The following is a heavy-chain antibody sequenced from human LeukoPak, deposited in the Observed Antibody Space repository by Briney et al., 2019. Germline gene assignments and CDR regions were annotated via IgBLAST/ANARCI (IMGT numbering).Heavy chain of an antibody. CDR2: ISGSGYNT. CDR3: AKHSGSYFLYYFDY. J-gene: IGHJ4*02. D-gene: IGHD1-26*01. CDR1: GFTFNSYG. Sequence: GGSLRLSCGVSGFTFNSYGMSWVRQAPGKGLEWVSVISGSGYNTDYADSVKSRFTISRDNYRLYLQMNSLRPEDTAVYYCAKHSGSYFLYYFDYWGQGTLVTVSS. V-gene: IGHV3-23*01.